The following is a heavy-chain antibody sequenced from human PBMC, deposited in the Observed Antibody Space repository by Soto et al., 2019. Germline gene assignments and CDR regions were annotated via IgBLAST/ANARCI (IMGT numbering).Heavy chain of an antibody. J-gene: IGHJ4*02. CDR3: VRSFFCSGGSCYSISSN. D-gene: IGHD2-15*01. V-gene: IGHV3-66*01. Sequence: EVQLVESGGGLVQPGGSLRLSCAPSGFTVSSNDMSWVRQAPGKGLEWVSVIYTGGGTYYADSVKGRFTISRDNSKNTLYIQMDSLRDEDTAVYYCVRSFFCSGGSCYSISSNWGQGTLVTVSS. CDR2: IYTGGGT. CDR1: GFTVSSND.